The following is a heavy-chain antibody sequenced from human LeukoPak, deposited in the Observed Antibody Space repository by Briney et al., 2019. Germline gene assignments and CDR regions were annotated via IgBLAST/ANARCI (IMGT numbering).Heavy chain of an antibody. V-gene: IGHV3-48*03. CDR3: ARDKAMGIHFYYGMDV. J-gene: IGHJ6*02. CDR2: ISSSGSTI. D-gene: IGHD5-18*01. CDR1: GFSFSYYE. Sequence: GGSLRLSCAASGFSFSYYEMNWVRQAPGKGLEWLSYISSSGSTIYYADSVWGRFTISRDNAKNSLFLQMNSLRAEDTAVYYCARDKAMGIHFYYGMDVWGQGTTVTVSS.